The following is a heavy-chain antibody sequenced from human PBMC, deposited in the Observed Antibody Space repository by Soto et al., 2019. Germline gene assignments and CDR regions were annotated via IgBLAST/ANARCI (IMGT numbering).Heavy chain of an antibody. J-gene: IGHJ6*02. CDR1: GFTFSSYA. D-gene: IGHD3-10*01. CDR2: ISYDGSNK. CDR3: ASGSDSYYYYGMDV. Sequence: QVQLVESGGGVVHPGRSLRLSCAASGFTFSSYAMHWVRQAPGKGLEWGAVISYDGSNKYYADSVKGRFTISRDNSKNALYLQMNSLRAEDTAVYYCASGSDSYYYYGMDVWGQGTTVTVSS. V-gene: IGHV3-30-3*01.